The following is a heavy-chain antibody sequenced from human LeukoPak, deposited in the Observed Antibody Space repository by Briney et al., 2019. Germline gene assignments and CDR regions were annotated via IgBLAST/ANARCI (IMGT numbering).Heavy chain of an antibody. D-gene: IGHD3-3*01. V-gene: IGHV3-74*01. CDR2: INSDGSST. CDR3: ARVQKNYDSWSGYASGYYYYMDV. Sequence: PGGSLRLSCAASGFTFSSYWMHWVRQAPGKGLVWVSRINSDGSSTSYADSVKGRFTISRDNAKNTLYLQMNSLRAEDTAVYYCARVQKNYDSWSGYASGYYYYMDVWGKGTTVTVPS. J-gene: IGHJ6*03. CDR1: GFTFSSYW.